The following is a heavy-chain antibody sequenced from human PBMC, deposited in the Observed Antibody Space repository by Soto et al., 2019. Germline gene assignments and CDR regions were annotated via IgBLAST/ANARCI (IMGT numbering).Heavy chain of an antibody. Sequence: SETLSLTCTVSGGSISSGDYYWSWIRQPPGKGMEWIGYFYYSGSTYYNPSLKSRVTISVDTSKNQFSLKLSSVTAADTAVYYCARELLWFGELLYRPYNWFDPWGQGTLVTVSS. CDR1: GGSISSGDYY. J-gene: IGHJ5*02. CDR2: FYYSGST. V-gene: IGHV4-30-4*01. CDR3: ARELLWFGELLYRPYNWFDP. D-gene: IGHD3-10*01.